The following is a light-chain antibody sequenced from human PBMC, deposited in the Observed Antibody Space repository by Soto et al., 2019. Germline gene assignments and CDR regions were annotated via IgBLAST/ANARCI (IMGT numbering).Light chain of an antibody. V-gene: IGLV2-8*01. CDR1: SSDVGGYNY. J-gene: IGLJ1*01. Sequence: QSVLTQPPSASGSPGQSVTISCTGTSSDVGGYNYVSWYQQHPGKAPKLMIFEVSKRSSGVPDRFSGSKSGNTASLTVSGLQAEDEADYYCSSYATNYNCVFGTGTKVTVL. CDR3: SSYATNYNCV. CDR2: EVS.